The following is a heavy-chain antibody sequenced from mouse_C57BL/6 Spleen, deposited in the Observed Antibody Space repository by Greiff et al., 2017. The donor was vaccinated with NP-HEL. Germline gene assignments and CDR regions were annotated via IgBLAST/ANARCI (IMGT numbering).Heavy chain of an antibody. V-gene: IGHV5-17*01. D-gene: IGHD1-1*01. Sequence: EVMLVESGGGLVKPGGSLKLSCEASGFTFSDYGMHWVRQAPEKGLEWVAYLSSGSSTIYYADTVKGRFTISRDNAKNTLFLQMTRLRSEDTAIYYCARGHGSYYFDYWGQGTTLTVSS. CDR1: GFTFSDYG. CDR2: LSSGSSTI. J-gene: IGHJ2*01. CDR3: ARGHGSYYFDY.